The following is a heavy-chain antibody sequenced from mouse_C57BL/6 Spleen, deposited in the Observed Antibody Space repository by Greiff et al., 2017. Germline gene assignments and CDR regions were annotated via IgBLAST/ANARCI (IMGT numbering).Heavy chain of an antibody. CDR1: GYTFTRYW. CDR3: ARWHYGSSQGYYFDY. CDR2: IDPSDSYT. V-gene: IGHV1-69*01. D-gene: IGHD1-1*01. Sequence: QVQLQQPGAELVMPGASVKLSCKASGYTFTRYWMHWVKQRPGQGLEWIGEIDPSDSYTNYNQKFKGKSTMTVDKSSSTAYLQLSSLTSEDSAVYYCARWHYGSSQGYYFDYWGQGTTLTVSS. J-gene: IGHJ2*01.